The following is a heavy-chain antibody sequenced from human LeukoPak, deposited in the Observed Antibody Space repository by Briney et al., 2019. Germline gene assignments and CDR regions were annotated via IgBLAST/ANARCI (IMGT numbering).Heavy chain of an antibody. J-gene: IGHJ3*02. Sequence: PGGSLRLSCAASGFTFSDYYMRWIRQAPGKGLVWVSYISSSGSTIYYADSVKGRFTISRDNAKNSLYLQMNSLRAEDTAVYYCARESSTSYHHDAFDIWGQGTMVTVSS. CDR1: GFTFSDYY. CDR2: ISSSGSTI. CDR3: ARESSTSYHHDAFDI. V-gene: IGHV3-11*01. D-gene: IGHD2-2*01.